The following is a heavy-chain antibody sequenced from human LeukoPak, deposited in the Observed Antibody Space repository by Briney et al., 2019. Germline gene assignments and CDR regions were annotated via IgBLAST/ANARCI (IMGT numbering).Heavy chain of an antibody. CDR1: GGXISSYY. CDR3: TREAGNTQYFDY. J-gene: IGHJ4*02. V-gene: IGHV4-4*07. CDR2: IYTSGST. Sequence: PSETLSLTCTVSGGXISSYYCSWIRQPAGKGLEWIGRIYTSGSTNYNPSLKSRVTMSVDTSKNQFSLKLSSVTAADTAMYYCTREAGNTQYFDYWGQGILVTVSS. D-gene: IGHD1-1*01.